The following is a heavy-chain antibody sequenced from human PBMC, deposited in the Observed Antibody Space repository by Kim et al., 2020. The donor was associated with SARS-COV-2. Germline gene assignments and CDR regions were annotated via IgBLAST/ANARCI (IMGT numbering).Heavy chain of an antibody. CDR3: ASGTTVPTRYRKDYYYG. V-gene: IGHV4-31*03. Sequence: LSLPSPFSFFSLLLSFSYLCWIRQHPGKGLEWIGYIYYSGSTYYNPSLKSRVTISVDTSKNQFYLKLSSVTAADTAVYYCASGTTVPTRYRKDYYYG. CDR1: FFSLLLSFSY. D-gene: IGHD4-17*01. J-gene: IGHJ6*01. CDR2: IYYSGST.